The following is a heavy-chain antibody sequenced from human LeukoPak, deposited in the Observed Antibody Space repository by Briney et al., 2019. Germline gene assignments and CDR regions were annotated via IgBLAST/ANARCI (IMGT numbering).Heavy chain of an antibody. J-gene: IGHJ3*02. CDR1: GFTFSSYG. CDR2: IWYDGSNK. Sequence: GGSLRLSCAASGFTFSSYGMHWVRQAPGKGLEWVAVIWYDGSNKYYADSVKGRFTISRDNSKNTLYLQMNSLRAEDTAVYYCARDHHELYYYDSSGYYRQPHPRSEAFDIWGQGTMVTVSS. CDR3: ARDHHELYYYDSSGYYRQPHPRSEAFDI. V-gene: IGHV3-33*01. D-gene: IGHD3-22*01.